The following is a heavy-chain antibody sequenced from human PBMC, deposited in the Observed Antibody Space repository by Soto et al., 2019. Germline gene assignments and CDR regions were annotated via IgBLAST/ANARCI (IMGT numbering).Heavy chain of an antibody. V-gene: IGHV3-23*01. CDR2: ISGSGGST. Sequence: GSLRLSCAASGFNFSSYAMSWVRQAPGKGLEWVSAISGSGGSTYYADSVKGRFTISRDNSKNTLYLQMNSLRAEDTAVYYCAKLKEPAAMLYYFDYWGQGTLVTVSS. D-gene: IGHD2-2*01. CDR3: AKLKEPAAMLYYFDY. J-gene: IGHJ4*02. CDR1: GFNFSSYA.